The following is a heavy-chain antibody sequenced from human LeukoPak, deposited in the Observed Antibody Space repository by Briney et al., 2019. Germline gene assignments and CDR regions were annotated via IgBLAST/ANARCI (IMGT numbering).Heavy chain of an antibody. CDR1: GYTFTGYY. CDR2: INPNSGGT. CDR3: ARDHYSSGWPFDY. J-gene: IGHJ4*02. Sequence: ASLKVSCKASGYTFTGYYIHWLRQAPGQGLEWMGWINPNSGGTDYAQKFQGRVTMTRDTSISTVYMDLNRLRSDDTAKYYCARDHYSSGWPFDYWGQGTLLTVSS. V-gene: IGHV1-2*02. D-gene: IGHD6-19*01.